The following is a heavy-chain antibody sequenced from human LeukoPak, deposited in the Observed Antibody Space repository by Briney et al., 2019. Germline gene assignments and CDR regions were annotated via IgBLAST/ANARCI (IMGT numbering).Heavy chain of an antibody. J-gene: IGHJ5*02. D-gene: IGHD1-26*01. V-gene: IGHV1-18*01. CDR2: ISAYNGNT. CDR3: ASIVGATRFNWFDP. Sequence: GASVKVSCKASGYTFTSYGISWVRQAPGQGLEWMGWISAYNGNTNYAQKLQGRVTMTTDTSTSTAYMELRSLRSEDTAVYYCASIVGATRFNWFDPWGQGTLVTVSS. CDR1: GYTFTSYG.